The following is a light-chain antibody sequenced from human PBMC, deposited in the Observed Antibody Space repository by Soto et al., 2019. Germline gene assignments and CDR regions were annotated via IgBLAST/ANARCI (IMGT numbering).Light chain of an antibody. V-gene: IGKV3-15*01. J-gene: IGKJ5*01. Sequence: SAGTLTVPPGESAPLSCRASQSVSSNYAGYQQQTAQEATLLIYCAASRATTSTARWSSSGSATEVTLTIISLQAAEDTIDYCQQQRNKRPLTFGQGTRLAIK. CDR1: QSVSSN. CDR2: CAA. CDR3: QQQRNKRPLT.